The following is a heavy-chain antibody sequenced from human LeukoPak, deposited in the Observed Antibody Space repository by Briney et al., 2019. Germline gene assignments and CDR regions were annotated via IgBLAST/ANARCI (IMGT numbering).Heavy chain of an antibody. CDR1: GYTLTELS. CDR2: FDPEDGET. V-gene: IGHV1-24*01. CDR3: ASHRGYYYDSSGYYG. J-gene: IGHJ4*02. D-gene: IGHD3-22*01. Sequence: ASVKVSCKVSGYTLTELSIHWVRQAPGKGREWMGGFDPEDGETIYAQKFQGRVTMTEDTSTDTAYLELSSLRYEDTAVYYCASHRGYYYDSSGYYGWRQGPLVTVSS.